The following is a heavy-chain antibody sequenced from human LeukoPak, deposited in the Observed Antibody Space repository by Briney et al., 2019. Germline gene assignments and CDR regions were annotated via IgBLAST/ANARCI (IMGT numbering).Heavy chain of an antibody. J-gene: IGHJ4*02. V-gene: IGHV1-18*01. CDR2: ISAYNGNT. Sequence: ASVKVSCKASGYTFTSYGISWVRQAPGQGLEWMGWISAYNGNTNYAQKCQGRVTMTRDTSISTAYMELSRLRSDDTAVYYCARDAVAGAGSDYWGQGTLVTVSS. D-gene: IGHD6-13*01. CDR3: ARDAVAGAGSDY. CDR1: GYTFTSYG.